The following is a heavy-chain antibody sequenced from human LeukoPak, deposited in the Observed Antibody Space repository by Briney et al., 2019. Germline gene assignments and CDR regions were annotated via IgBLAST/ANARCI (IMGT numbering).Heavy chain of an antibody. J-gene: IGHJ4*02. Sequence: SETLSLTCAVYGGSFSGYYWSWIRQPPGKGLEWIGEINHSGSTNYNPSLKSRVTISVDTSKNQFSLKLSSVTATDTAVYYCARSAYGDYFDYWGQGTLVTVSS. D-gene: IGHD4-17*01. CDR1: GGSFSGYY. CDR2: INHSGST. CDR3: ARSAYGDYFDY. V-gene: IGHV4-34*01.